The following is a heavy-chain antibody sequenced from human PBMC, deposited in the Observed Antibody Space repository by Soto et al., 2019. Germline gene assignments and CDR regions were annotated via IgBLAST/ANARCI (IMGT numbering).Heavy chain of an antibody. CDR2: INAGNGNT. V-gene: IGHV1-3*05. Sequence: QVQLVQSGAEEKKPGASVKVSCKASGYTFTSYAMHWVGQAPGQRLEWMGWINAGNGNTKYSQKFQGRVTITRDTSASTAYMELSSLRSEDTAVYYCAREGGGCCISPFDIWGQGTMVTVSS. CDR1: GYTFTSYA. D-gene: IGHD3-3*02. CDR3: AREGGGCCISPFDI. J-gene: IGHJ3*02.